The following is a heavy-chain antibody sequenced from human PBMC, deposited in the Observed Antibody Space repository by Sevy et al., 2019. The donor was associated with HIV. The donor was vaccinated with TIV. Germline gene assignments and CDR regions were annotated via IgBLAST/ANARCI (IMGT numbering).Heavy chain of an antibody. CDR3: ARGGSGGNY. Sequence: ASVKVSCKASGYIFSDYWIYWIRQAPGQGFEWMGWINPVDNDKRCAQQFQGRVTMTTDTSINTAYMEVYRLTSDDTAVYYCARGGSGGNYWGQGTLVTVSS. CDR1: GYIFSDYW. CDR2: INPVDNDK. D-gene: IGHD3-10*01. J-gene: IGHJ4*02. V-gene: IGHV1-2*02.